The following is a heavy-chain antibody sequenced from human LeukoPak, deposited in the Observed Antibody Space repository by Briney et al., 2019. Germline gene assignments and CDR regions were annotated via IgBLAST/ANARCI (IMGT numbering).Heavy chain of an antibody. J-gene: IGHJ2*01. D-gene: IGHD6-19*01. CDR1: GGSISSSSYY. V-gene: IGHV4-39*07. Sequence: SETLSLTCTVSGGSISSSSYYWGWIRQPPGKGLEWIGSIYYSGSTYYNPSLKSRVTISVDTSKNQFSLKLSSVTAADTAGDYCARGGSSGWPSTSRNCYFDLWGRGTLVTVSS. CDR3: ARGGSSGWPSTSRNCYFDL. CDR2: IYYSGST.